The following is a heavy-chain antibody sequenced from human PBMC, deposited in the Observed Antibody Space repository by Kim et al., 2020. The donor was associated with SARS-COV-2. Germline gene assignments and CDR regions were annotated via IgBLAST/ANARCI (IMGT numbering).Heavy chain of an antibody. J-gene: IGHJ6*02. V-gene: IGHV3-33*01. CDR1: GFTFSSYG. CDR3: ARGGRYSSGWYNYYYGMDV. D-gene: IGHD6-19*01. CDR2: IWYDGSNK. Sequence: GGSLRLSCAASGFTFSSYGMHWVRQAPGKGLEWVAVIWYDGSNKYYADSVKGRFTISRDNSKNTLYLQMNSLRAEDTAVYYCARGGRYSSGWYNYYYGMDVWGQGTTVTVSS.